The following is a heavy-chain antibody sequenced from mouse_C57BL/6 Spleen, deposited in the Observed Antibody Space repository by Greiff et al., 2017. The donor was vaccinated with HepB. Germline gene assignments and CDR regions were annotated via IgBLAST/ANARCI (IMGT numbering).Heavy chain of an antibody. CDR1: GYAFSSSW. Sequence: QVQLKQSGPELVKPGASVKISCKASGYAFSSSWMNWVKQRPGKGLEWIGRIYPGDGDTNYNGKFKGKATLTADKSSSTAYMQLSSLTSEDSAVYFCARSPPGGYDGVYYAMDYWGQGTSVTVSS. V-gene: IGHV1-82*01. CDR2: IYPGDGDT. J-gene: IGHJ4*01. CDR3: ARSPPGGYDGVYYAMDY. D-gene: IGHD2-2*01.